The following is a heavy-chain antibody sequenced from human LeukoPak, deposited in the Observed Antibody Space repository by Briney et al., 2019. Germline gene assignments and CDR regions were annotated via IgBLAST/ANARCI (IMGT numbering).Heavy chain of an antibody. V-gene: IGHV3-30-3*01. Sequence: GGSLRLSCAASGFTFSSYAMHWVRQAPGKGLEWVAVISYDGSNKYYADSVKGRFTISRDNSKNTLYLQMNSLRAEDTAVYYCARDPSLRVTLDYWGQGTLVTVSS. CDR2: ISYDGSNK. CDR3: ARDPSLRVTLDY. J-gene: IGHJ4*02. D-gene: IGHD5/OR15-5a*01. CDR1: GFTFSSYA.